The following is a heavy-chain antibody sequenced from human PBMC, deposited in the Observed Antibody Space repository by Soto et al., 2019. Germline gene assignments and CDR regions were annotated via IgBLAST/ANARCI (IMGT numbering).Heavy chain of an antibody. CDR3: AKDMVWSSSSWYKRYYYYYMDV. Sequence: PGGSLRLSCAASGFTFSSYAMSWVRQAPGKGLEWVSAISGSGGSTYYADYVKGRFTISRDNSKNTLYLQMNSLRAEDTAVYYFAKDMVWSSSSWYKRYYYYYMDVWGKGTTVTVSS. CDR2: ISGSGGST. D-gene: IGHD6-13*01. V-gene: IGHV3-23*01. J-gene: IGHJ6*03. CDR1: GFTFSSYA.